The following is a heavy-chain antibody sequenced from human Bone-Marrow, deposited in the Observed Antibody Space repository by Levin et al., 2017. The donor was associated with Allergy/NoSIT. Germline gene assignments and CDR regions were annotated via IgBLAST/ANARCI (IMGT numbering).Heavy chain of an antibody. V-gene: IGHV3-53*01. CDR3: ARDRSGSFSFDS. CDR1: GFTIRNNH. D-gene: IGHD1-26*01. J-gene: IGHJ4*02. Sequence: GESLKISCAASGFTIRNNHMSWVRQAPGKGLEWVSLFDVGGSTYYADSVKGRFHFSRDISKNMLYLQMNSLRAEDTAVYYCARDRSGSFSFDSWGQGTLVTVSS. CDR2: FDVGGST.